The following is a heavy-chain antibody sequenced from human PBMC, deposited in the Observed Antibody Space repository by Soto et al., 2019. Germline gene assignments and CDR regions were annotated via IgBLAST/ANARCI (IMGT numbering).Heavy chain of an antibody. CDR3: ANLIGGRYQLPLGAFDI. CDR1: GFTFSSYG. J-gene: IGHJ3*02. V-gene: IGHV3-30*18. Sequence: GGSLRLSCAASGFTFSSYGMHWVRQAPGKGLEWVAVISYDGSNKYYADSVKGRFTISRDNSKNTLYLQMNSLRAEDTAVYYCANLIGGRYQLPLGAFDIWGQGTMVTVSS. CDR2: ISYDGSNK. D-gene: IGHD2-2*01.